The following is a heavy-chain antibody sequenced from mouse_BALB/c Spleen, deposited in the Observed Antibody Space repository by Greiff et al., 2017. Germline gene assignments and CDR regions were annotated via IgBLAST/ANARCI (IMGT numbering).Heavy chain of an antibody. CDR1: GFAFSSYD. D-gene: IGHD2-12*01. CDR3: ARLRRGAMDY. Sequence: EVKLVESGGGLVKPGGSLKLSCAASGFAFSSYDMSWVRQTPEKRLEWVAYISSGGGSTYYPDTVKGRFTISRDNAKNTLYLQMSSLKSEDTAMYYCARLRRGAMDYWGQGTSVTVSS. V-gene: IGHV5-12-1*01. J-gene: IGHJ4*01. CDR2: ISSGGGST.